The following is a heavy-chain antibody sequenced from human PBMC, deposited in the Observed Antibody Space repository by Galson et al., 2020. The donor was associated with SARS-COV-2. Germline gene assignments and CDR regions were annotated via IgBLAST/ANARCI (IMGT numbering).Heavy chain of an antibody. CDR2: IGPGGGTT. D-gene: IGHD3-22*01. Sequence: GGSLRLSCAASDFTFSTYTMSWVRQAPGKGLEWVSAIGPGGGTTHYADSVRGRFTISRDNSKNTLYLQMNSLRAEDTAVYYCAKDRGYYSGIDAFDIWGQGTVVTVS. V-gene: IGHV3-23*01. CDR3: AKDRGYYSGIDAFDI. J-gene: IGHJ3*02. CDR1: DFTFSTYT.